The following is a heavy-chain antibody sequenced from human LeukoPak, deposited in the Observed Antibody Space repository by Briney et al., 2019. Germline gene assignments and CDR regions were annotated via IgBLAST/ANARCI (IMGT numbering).Heavy chain of an antibody. V-gene: IGHV1-2*02. CDR3: ARDSITMVRGVIIPLDY. CDR1: GYTFTAYY. CDR2: INPNSGGT. Sequence: GASVKVSCKASGYTFTAYYIHWVRQAPGQGLEWMGWINPNSGGTNYAQKFQGRVTMTRDTSISTAYMELSRLRSDDTAVYYCARDSITMVRGVIIPLDYWGQGTLVTVSS. D-gene: IGHD3-10*01. J-gene: IGHJ4*02.